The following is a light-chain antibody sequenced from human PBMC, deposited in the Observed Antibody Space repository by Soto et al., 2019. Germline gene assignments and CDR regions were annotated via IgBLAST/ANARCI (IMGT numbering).Light chain of an antibody. V-gene: IGKV1-5*03. Sequence: DIPMTQSPSTLSASVGDRVTITCRASQSISSWLAWYQQKPGKAPKLLIYKASSLESGVPSRFSGSGSGTEFTLTISSLQPDDFAPYYCQQYNSYPSFGGGTKVEIK. CDR1: QSISSW. CDR3: QQYNSYPS. CDR2: KAS. J-gene: IGKJ4*01.